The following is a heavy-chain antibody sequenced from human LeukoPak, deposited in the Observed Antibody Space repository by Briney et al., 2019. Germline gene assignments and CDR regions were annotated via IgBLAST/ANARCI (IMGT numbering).Heavy chain of an antibody. D-gene: IGHD3-22*01. V-gene: IGHV4-59*12. Sequence: SSETLSLTCTVSGGSISSYYWSWVRQPPGKGLEWIGYIYYSGSTNYNPSLKSRVTISVDTSKNQFSLKLSSVTAADTAVYYCARDDTSGPKSGGIAFNIWGQGTMVTVSS. CDR3: ARDDTSGPKSGGIAFNI. CDR2: IYYSGST. CDR1: GGSISSYY. J-gene: IGHJ3*02.